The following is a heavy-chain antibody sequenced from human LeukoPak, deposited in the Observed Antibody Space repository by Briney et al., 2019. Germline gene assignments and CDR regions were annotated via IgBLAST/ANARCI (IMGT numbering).Heavy chain of an antibody. V-gene: IGHV3-33*01. CDR3: ARDRSLSAMEY. D-gene: IGHD5-18*01. CDR2: IWSDGSKK. J-gene: IGHJ4*02. Sequence: GGSLRLSCAASGFTFSNYGFHWVRQVPGKGLEWVAVIWSDGSKKYYADSVKGRFTISRDDSKNTLYLQMNSLRDEDTAIYYCARDRSLSAMEYWGQGTLVTVSS. CDR1: GFTFSNYG.